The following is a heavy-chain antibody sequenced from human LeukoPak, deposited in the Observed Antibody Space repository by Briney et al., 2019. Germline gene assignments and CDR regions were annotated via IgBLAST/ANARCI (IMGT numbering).Heavy chain of an antibody. Sequence: GGSLSLSCAASGFTFSSYAMSWVRQAPGKGLEWVSGITGSGGSTHYSDSVDGRFTISRDNSNNMLYLQMSSLRADDTAVYYCAKDKSYGSGSYQFDFWGRGTLVTVSS. CDR3: AKDKSYGSGSYQFDF. CDR2: ITGSGGST. V-gene: IGHV3-23*01. D-gene: IGHD3-10*01. CDR1: GFTFSSYA. J-gene: IGHJ4*02.